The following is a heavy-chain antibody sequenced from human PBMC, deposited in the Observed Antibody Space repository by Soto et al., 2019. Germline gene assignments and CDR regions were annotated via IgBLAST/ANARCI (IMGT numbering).Heavy chain of an antibody. CDR1: GYSFISYW. D-gene: IGHD2-21*02. V-gene: IGHV5-51*01. CDR2: IYPGDSDT. J-gene: IGHJ3*02. Sequence: GESLKISCQGSGYSFISYWIGWVRQMPGKGLEWMGIIYPGDSDTRYSPSFQGQVTISADKSISTAYLQWSSLKASDTAMYYCASSSYCGGDCYSSAFDIWGQGTTVTVSS. CDR3: ASSSYCGGDCYSSAFDI.